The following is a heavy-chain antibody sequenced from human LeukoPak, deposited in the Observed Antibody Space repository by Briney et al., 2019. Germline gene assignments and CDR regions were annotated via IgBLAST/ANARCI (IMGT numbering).Heavy chain of an antibody. D-gene: IGHD4-23*01. Sequence: GGSLRLSCAASGFTFSSYGMHWVRQAPGKGLEWVAVISYDGSNKYYADSVKGRFTISRDNSKNTLYLQMNSLRAEDTAVYYCARAVTTVAWFDPWGQGTLVTVSS. J-gene: IGHJ5*02. V-gene: IGHV3-30*03. CDR2: ISYDGSNK. CDR3: ARAVTTVAWFDP. CDR1: GFTFSSYG.